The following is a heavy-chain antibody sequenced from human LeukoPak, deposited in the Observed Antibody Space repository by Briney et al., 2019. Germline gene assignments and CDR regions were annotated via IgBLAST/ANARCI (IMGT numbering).Heavy chain of an antibody. CDR2: VGGSGVNT. CDR1: GFTLSNYA. V-gene: IGHV3-23*01. D-gene: IGHD2-2*01. CDR3: AKRGDCSGTCTYDY. Sequence: GGSLRLSWAASGFTLSNYAIHWVRQAPGKGLEWVSIVGGSGVNTYSADSVKGRFTISRDNSKNPVYLQMNSLRAEGTAVYYCAKRGDCSGTCTYDYWGQGTLVTVSS. J-gene: IGHJ4*02.